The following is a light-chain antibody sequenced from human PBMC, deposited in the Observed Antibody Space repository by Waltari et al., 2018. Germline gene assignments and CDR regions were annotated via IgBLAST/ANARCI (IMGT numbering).Light chain of an antibody. V-gene: IGLV2-11*01. Sequence: QSALTQPRSVSGSPGQSVTLPCTGTNSDVGAYNYVPWDQQRPGKAPKLVLYDVDKRPSEVPDRFSGSKAGNTASLTISGLQADDEADYYCCSYAGRYTSVFGGGTKVTVL. CDR2: DVD. CDR1: NSDVGAYNY. J-gene: IGLJ2*01. CDR3: CSYAGRYTSV.